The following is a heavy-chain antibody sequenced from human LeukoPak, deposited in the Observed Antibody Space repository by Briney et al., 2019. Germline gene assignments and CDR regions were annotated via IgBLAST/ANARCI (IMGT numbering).Heavy chain of an antibody. J-gene: IGHJ3*02. V-gene: IGHV3-9*03. CDR2: ITWNSGSI. Sequence: GGSLRLSCVASGFTFDDYAMHWVRQAPGKGLEWVSSITWNSGSIVYADSVKGRFTISRDNAKNSLYLQMNSLRADDMALYYCAKGVCYSYGVAFDIWGQGTKVTVSS. D-gene: IGHD5-18*01. CDR1: GFTFDDYA. CDR3: AKGVCYSYGVAFDI.